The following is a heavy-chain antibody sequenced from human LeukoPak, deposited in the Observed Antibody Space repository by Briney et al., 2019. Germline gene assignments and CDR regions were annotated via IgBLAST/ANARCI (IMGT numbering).Heavy chain of an antibody. J-gene: IGHJ3*02. CDR3: ARDTSPRIAAIYYDAFDI. CDR1: GFTFSSYS. Sequence: GGSLRLSCAASGFTFSSYSMNWVRQAPGKGLEWVSYISSSSTIYYADSVKGRFTISRDNAKNSLYLEMSSLRGEDTALYYCARDTSPRIAAIYYDAFDIRGQGTMVTVSS. D-gene: IGHD6-13*01. V-gene: IGHV3-48*04. CDR2: ISSSSTI.